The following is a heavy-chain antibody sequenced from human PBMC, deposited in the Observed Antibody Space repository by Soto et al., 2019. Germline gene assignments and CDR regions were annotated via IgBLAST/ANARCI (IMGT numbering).Heavy chain of an antibody. D-gene: IGHD5-12*01. V-gene: IGHV1-46*01. CDR2: INPSGGST. CDR3: ARDDDGYNSVYYYYGMDV. CDR1: GYTFTSYY. J-gene: IGHJ6*02. Sequence: ASVKVSCKASGYTFTSYYIHWVRQAPGQGLEWMGIINPSGGSTSYAQKFQGRVTMTRDKSTSTVYMELSSLRSEDTDVYYCARDDDGYNSVYYYYGMDVWGQGTTVTVSS.